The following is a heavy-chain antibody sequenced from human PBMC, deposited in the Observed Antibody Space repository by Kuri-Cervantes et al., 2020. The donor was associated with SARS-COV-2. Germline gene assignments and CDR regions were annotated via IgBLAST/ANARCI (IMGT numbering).Heavy chain of an antibody. J-gene: IGHJ6*02. CDR3: ARLSTVTDNYGMDV. CDR1: GGSFSGYY. D-gene: IGHD4-17*01. V-gene: IGHV4-34*01. Sequence: GSLRLSCAVYGGSFSGYYWSWIRQPPGKGLEWIGEINHSGSTNYNPSLKIRFNISVDTSKNQFSLKLSSVTAADTAVYYCARLSTVTDNYGMDVWGQGTTVTVSS. CDR2: INHSGST.